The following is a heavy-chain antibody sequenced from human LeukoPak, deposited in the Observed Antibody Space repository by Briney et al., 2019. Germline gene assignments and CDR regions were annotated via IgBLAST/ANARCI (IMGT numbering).Heavy chain of an antibody. J-gene: IGHJ4*02. CDR1: GFIFSTYG. Sequence: PGGSLRLSCAASGFIFSTYGMTWVRQAPGKGLEWVSTISSSGGGTYYADSVKGRFTVSRDNSKNTLSLQMNSLRAEDTAVYYCANDLGWIQLNLGRGQGTLVTVSS. CDR3: ANDLGWIQLNLG. V-gene: IGHV3-23*01. CDR2: ISSSGGGT. D-gene: IGHD5-18*01.